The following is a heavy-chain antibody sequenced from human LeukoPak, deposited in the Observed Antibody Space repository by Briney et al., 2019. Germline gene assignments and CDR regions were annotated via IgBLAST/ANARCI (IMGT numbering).Heavy chain of an antibody. CDR2: IYYSGIT. CDR3: ARWEASRVAFDI. CDR1: GGSISTYY. J-gene: IGHJ3*02. D-gene: IGHD1-26*01. Sequence: SETLSHTCTVSGGSISTYYWSWIRQPPGRGLEWIGYIYYSGITDYSPSLKSRVTISIDTSKKQFSLKLSSVTAADTAVYYCARWEASRVAFDIWGQGTLVTVSS. V-gene: IGHV4-59*01.